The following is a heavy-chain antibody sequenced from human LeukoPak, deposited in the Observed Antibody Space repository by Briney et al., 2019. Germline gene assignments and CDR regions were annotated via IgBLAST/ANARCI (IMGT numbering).Heavy chain of an antibody. CDR2: VNFYNGDT. Sequence: ASVEVSCRASGYTFGNSAITWVRQAPGQGLEWMGWVNFYNGDTNYAQRLQGRVTMTTDTSTGTAYMELRSQISDDTAVYFCARGKSPIDFWGQGTLVTVSS. V-gene: IGHV1-18*01. CDR3: ARGKSPIDF. CDR1: GYTFGNSA. J-gene: IGHJ4*02.